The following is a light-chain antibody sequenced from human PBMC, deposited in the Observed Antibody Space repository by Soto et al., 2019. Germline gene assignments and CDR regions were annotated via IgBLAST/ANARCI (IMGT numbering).Light chain of an antibody. CDR2: AAS. J-gene: IGKJ4*01. V-gene: IGKV1-27*01. Sequence: DIQMTQSPSSLSASFGDRVTMICRASQGIGIYLAWFQQRPGNTPKLLIYAASTLQSGVPSRFSGSGSGTDFTLTISSLQPEDVATYYCQKYNSAPLTFGGGTRVEIK. CDR3: QKYNSAPLT. CDR1: QGIGIY.